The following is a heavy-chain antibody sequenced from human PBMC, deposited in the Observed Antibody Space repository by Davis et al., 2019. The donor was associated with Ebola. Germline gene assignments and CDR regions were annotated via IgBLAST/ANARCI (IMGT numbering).Heavy chain of an antibody. CDR3: ARDSNPLGYEHDY. CDR2: IYHSGST. D-gene: IGHD5-12*01. Sequence: MPSETLSLTCAVSGGSISSSNWWSWVRQPPGKGLEWIGEIYHSGSTNYNPSLKSRVTISVDKSKNQFSLKLSSVTAADTAVYYCARDSNPLGYEHDYWGQGTLVTVSS. CDR1: GGSISSSNW. J-gene: IGHJ4*02. V-gene: IGHV4-4*02.